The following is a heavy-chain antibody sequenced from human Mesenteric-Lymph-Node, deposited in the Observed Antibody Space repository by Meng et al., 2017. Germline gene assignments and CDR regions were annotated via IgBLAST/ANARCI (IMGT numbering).Heavy chain of an antibody. J-gene: IGHJ2*01. CDR1: GGSISSGGHY. CDR3: AREDGNYGGYFDL. CDR2: VYDSGNT. V-gene: IGHV4-31*03. Sequence: QGQLQESGPGLVKPSQTLSLTCTVSGGSISSGGHYWSWIRQHPGKGLEWIGYVYDSGNTYYNPSLESRVNISIDTSKNQFPLKLSSVTAADTAVYYCAREDGNYGGYFDLWGRGTLVTVSS. D-gene: IGHD1-7*01.